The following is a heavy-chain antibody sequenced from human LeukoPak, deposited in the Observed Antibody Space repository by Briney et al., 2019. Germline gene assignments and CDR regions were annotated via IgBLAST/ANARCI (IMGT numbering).Heavy chain of an antibody. CDR2: IYSGGST. D-gene: IGHD6-19*01. V-gene: IGHV3-66*01. Sequence: SGGSLRLSCAASGFTVSSNYMGWVRQAPGKGLEWVSVIYSGGSTYYADSVKGRFTISRDNSKNTLYLQMNSLRAEDTAVYYCARAYSSGWFIGRYFQHWGQGTLVTVSS. CDR3: ARAYSSGWFIGRYFQH. CDR1: GFTVSSNY. J-gene: IGHJ1*01.